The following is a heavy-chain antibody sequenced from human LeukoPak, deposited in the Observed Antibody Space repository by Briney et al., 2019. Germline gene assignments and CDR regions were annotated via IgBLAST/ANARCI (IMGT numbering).Heavy chain of an antibody. D-gene: IGHD3-22*01. J-gene: IGHJ6*02. CDR2: IIPIFGTA. V-gene: IGHV1-69*13. CDR1: GGTFSSYA. Sequence: ASVKVSCKASGGTFSSYAISWVRQAPGQGLEWMGGIIPIFGTANYAQKFQGRVTITANESTSTAYMELSSLRSEDTAVYYCARGWYYYDSSGHPGGMDVWGQGTTVTVSS. CDR3: ARGWYYYDSSGHPGGMDV.